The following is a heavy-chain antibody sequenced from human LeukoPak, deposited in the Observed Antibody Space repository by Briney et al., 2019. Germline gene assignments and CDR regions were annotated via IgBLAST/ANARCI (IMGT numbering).Heavy chain of an antibody. CDR2: ISGSGGST. CDR1: GFTFSSYA. V-gene: IGHV3-23*01. CDR3: ARDLSGIQLWLRDAFDI. J-gene: IGHJ3*02. Sequence: GGSLRLSCAASGFTFSSYAMSWVRQAPGKGLEWVSAISGSGGSTYYADSVKGRFTISRDNSKNTLYLQMNSLRAEDTAVYYCARDLSGIQLWLRDAFDIWGQGTMVTVSS. D-gene: IGHD5-18*01.